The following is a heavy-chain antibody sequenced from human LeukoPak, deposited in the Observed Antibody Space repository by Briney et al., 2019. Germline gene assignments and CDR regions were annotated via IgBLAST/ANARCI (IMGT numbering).Heavy chain of an antibody. Sequence: SETLSLTCAVYGGSFSGYYWSWIRQPPGKGLEWIGEINHSGSTNYNPSLKSRVTISVDTSKNQFSLKLSSVTAADTAVYYCARSLAAAGKTAYYYYGMDVWGQGTTVTVSS. V-gene: IGHV4-34*01. D-gene: IGHD6-13*01. CDR2: INHSGST. CDR1: GGSFSGYY. CDR3: ARSLAAAGKTAYYYYGMDV. J-gene: IGHJ6*02.